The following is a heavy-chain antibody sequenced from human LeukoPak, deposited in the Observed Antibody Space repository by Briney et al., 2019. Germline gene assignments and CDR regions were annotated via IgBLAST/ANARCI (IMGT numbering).Heavy chain of an antibody. J-gene: IGHJ4*02. D-gene: IGHD3-10*01. CDR1: GFTFRNSW. V-gene: IGHV3-7*01. CDR2: IKQEGTEK. Sequence: GGSLRLSCAASGFTFRNSWMSWVRQAPGKGLEWVANIKQEGTEKNYVDSAKGRFTISRDNARNSLYLQMNSLRAEDTAVYYCARDGGGPLDWGQGTLVTVSS. CDR3: ARDGGGPLD.